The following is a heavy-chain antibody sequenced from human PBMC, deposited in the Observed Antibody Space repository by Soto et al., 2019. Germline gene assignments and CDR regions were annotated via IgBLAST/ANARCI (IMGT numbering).Heavy chain of an antibody. V-gene: IGHV1-24*01. J-gene: IGHJ5*02. CDR1: GYTLTELS. D-gene: IGHD3-10*01. CDR2: FDPEDGET. CDR3: ATSYYGAYSSYRFDP. Sequence: ASVKVSCKVAGYTLTELSMHWVRRAPGKGLEWMGGFDPEDGETIYAQKFQGRVTMTEDTSTDTAYMELSSLRSEDTAVYYCATSYYGAYSSYRFDPWGQGTLVTVSS.